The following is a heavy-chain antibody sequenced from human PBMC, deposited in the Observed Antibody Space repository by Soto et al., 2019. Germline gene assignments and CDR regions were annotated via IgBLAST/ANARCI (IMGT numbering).Heavy chain of an antibody. CDR3: ARDANIAVAGTWVRWFDP. CDR1: GESVSSNSAA. Sequence: SQTLSLTCAISGESVSSNSAAWNWIRQSPSRGLEWLGRTYYRSKWYNDYAVSVKSRITINPDTSKNQFSLQLNSVTPEDTAVYYCARDANIAVAGTWVRWFDPWGQGTLVTVSS. CDR2: TYYRSKWYN. D-gene: IGHD6-19*01. J-gene: IGHJ5*02. V-gene: IGHV6-1*01.